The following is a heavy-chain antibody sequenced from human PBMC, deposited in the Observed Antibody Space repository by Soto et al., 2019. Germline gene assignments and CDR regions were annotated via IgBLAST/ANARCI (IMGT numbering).Heavy chain of an antibody. V-gene: IGHV4-39*01. CDR1: GGSISSSSYY. CDR3: ARLTHGYMDV. Sequence: SETLSLTCTVSGGSISSSSYYWGWIRQPPGKGLEWIGSIYYSGSTYYNPSLKSRVTISVDTSKNQFSLKLSSVTAADTAVYYCARLTHGYMDVWGKGTTVTVSS. J-gene: IGHJ6*03. D-gene: IGHD2-8*01. CDR2: IYYSGST.